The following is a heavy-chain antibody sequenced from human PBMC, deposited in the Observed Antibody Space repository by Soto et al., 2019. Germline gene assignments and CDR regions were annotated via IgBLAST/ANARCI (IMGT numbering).Heavy chain of an antibody. J-gene: IGHJ6*02. D-gene: IGHD3-3*01. CDR3: SRERMIVFGDYLYYAMDV. CDR1: GFAFSSYS. CDR2: ISTSSTTI. V-gene: IGHV3-48*02. Sequence: PGGALRLSGAASGFAFSSYSMNWVRQAPGKGLEWVSYISTSSTTIYYADSVKGRLTISRDNAKNSLFLQINCLRDEDTAVYYCSRERMIVFGDYLYYAMDVWGQGTTVTVSS.